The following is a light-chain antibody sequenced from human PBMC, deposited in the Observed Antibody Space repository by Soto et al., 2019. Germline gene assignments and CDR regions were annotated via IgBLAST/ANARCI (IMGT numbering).Light chain of an antibody. CDR1: QSVSSSY. CDR2: GAS. Sequence: EIVLTQSPGTLSLSPGERATLSCRASQSVSSSYLAWYQQKPGQAPRLLIYGASSRATGIPDRFSGSGSGTDLTLTISRLEPEDFAVDYCQQYGSSPYTCGQGTKPEIK. V-gene: IGKV3-20*01. J-gene: IGKJ2*01. CDR3: QQYGSSPYT.